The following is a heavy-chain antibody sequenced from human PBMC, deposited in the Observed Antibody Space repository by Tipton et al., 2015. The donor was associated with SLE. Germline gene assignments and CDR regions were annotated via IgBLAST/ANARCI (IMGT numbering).Heavy chain of an antibody. D-gene: IGHD4-17*01. J-gene: IGHJ4*02. CDR1: GFTFSSYA. CDR3: ARDGVSGATVFDY. V-gene: IGHV3-21*04. Sequence: SLRLSCAASGFTFSSYAMSWVRQAPGKGLEWVSSISSSSSYIYYADSVKGRFTISRDNAKNSLYLQMNSLRAEDTAVYYCARDGVSGATVFDYWGQGTLVTVSS. CDR2: ISSSSSYI.